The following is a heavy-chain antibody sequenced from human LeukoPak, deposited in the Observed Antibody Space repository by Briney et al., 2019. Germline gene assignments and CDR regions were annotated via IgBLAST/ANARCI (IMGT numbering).Heavy chain of an antibody. CDR3: ARDRAYCGGDCYQLNAFDI. CDR1: GYTFTSYG. J-gene: IGHJ3*02. Sequence: ASVKVSCKASGYTFTSYGISWVRQAPGQGLEWMGWISAYNGNTNYAQKLQGGVTMTTDTSTSTAYMELRSLRSDDTAVYYCARDRAYCGGDCYQLNAFDIWGQGTMVTVSS. D-gene: IGHD2-21*01. CDR2: ISAYNGNT. V-gene: IGHV1-18*01.